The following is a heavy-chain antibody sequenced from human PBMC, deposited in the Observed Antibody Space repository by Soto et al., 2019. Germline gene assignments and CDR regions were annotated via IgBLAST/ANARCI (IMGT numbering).Heavy chain of an antibody. CDR2: IYHSGST. V-gene: IGHV4-4*02. CDR3: ARKKGVPAANYYGMDV. CDR1: GGSISSSNW. Sequence: KTSETLSLTCAVSGGSISSSNWWSWVRQPPGKGLEWIGEIYHSGSTNYNPSLKSRVTISVDKSKNQFSLKLSSVTAADTAVYYCARKKGVPAANYYGMDVWGQGTTVTVSS. D-gene: IGHD2-2*01. J-gene: IGHJ6*02.